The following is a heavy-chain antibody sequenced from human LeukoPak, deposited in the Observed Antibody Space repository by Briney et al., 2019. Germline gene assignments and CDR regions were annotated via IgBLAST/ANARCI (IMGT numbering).Heavy chain of an antibody. Sequence: SETLSLTCTVSGGSISSSSYYWGWIRQPPGKGLEWIGSIYYSGSTYYNPSLKSRVTISVDTSKNQFSLKLSSVTAADTAVYYCARAKYSGSYYAYYYYYYYMDIWGKGTTVTVSS. CDR1: GGSISSSSYY. V-gene: IGHV4-39*07. CDR3: ARAKYSGSYYAYYYYYYYMDI. J-gene: IGHJ6*03. D-gene: IGHD1-26*01. CDR2: IYYSGST.